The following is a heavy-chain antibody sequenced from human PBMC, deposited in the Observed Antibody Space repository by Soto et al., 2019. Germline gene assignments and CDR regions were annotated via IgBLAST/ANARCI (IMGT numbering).Heavy chain of an antibody. D-gene: IGHD3-22*01. CDR2: IKQDGSEK. V-gene: IGHV3-7*05. CDR3: ARERNYYDSSGRIYYFDY. J-gene: IGHJ4*02. CDR1: GFTFSSYA. Sequence: GGSLRLSCAAPGFTFSSYAMSWVRQAPGKGLEWVANIKQDGSEKYYVDSVKGRFTISRDNAKNSLYLQMNSLRAEDTAVYYFARERNYYDSSGRIYYFDYWGQGTLVTVSS.